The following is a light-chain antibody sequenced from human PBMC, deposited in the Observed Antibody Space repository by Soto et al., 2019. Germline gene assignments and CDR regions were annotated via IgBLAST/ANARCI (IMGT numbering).Light chain of an antibody. CDR1: QGISRW. CDR2: AAS. J-gene: IGKJ4*01. V-gene: IGKV1-12*01. Sequence: DIQMTQSPSSVSASVGDRVTITCRASQGISRWLDWYQQKPGKAPKLLIYAASSLQSGVPSRFSGSGSGTDFTLTISSLQPEDFATYFCQQAHSFPLTFGGGTKVEIK. CDR3: QQAHSFPLT.